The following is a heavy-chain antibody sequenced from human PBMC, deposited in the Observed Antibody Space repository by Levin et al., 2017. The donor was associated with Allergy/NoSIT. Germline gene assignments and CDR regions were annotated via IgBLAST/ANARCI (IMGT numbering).Heavy chain of an antibody. D-gene: IGHD3-16*01. Sequence: GGSLRLSCAASGFAVSSNYMSWVRQAPGTGLECVSIIYADGTTYHADSAKGRFTISRDNSKNMLYLQMNSLRDDDTAVYYCATDGGRSLIRNWGQGTLVTVSS. CDR2: IYADGTT. CDR1: GFAVSSNY. CDR3: ATDGGRSLIRN. V-gene: IGHV3-53*01. J-gene: IGHJ4*02.